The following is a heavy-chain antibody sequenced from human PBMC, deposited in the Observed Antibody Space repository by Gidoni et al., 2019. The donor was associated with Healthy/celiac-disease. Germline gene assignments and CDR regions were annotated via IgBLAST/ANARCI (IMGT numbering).Heavy chain of an antibody. CDR3: ARAIAAAGLYWYFDL. CDR2: ISYDGINK. D-gene: IGHD6-13*01. Sequence: QLQLVESGGVVVQPGRSLRLSCEASGLPFSSYAMHWVRQAPGKGLEWVAVISYDGINKYYADSGKGRFTISRDNSKNTLYLQMNSLRAEDTAVYYCARAIAAAGLYWYFDLWGRGTLVTVSS. CDR1: GLPFSSYA. V-gene: IGHV3-30-3*01. J-gene: IGHJ2*01.